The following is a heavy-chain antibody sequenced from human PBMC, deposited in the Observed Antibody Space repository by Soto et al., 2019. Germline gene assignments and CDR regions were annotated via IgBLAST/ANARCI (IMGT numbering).Heavy chain of an antibody. J-gene: IGHJ3*02. CDR2: ISSGGSAI. CDR1: GFTFSDHY. CDR3: ARVKECSSSSCYARDAFDI. Sequence: PGVPLRLSYAACGFTFSDHYMNWIRQAPGKGLVRLSYISSGGSAIYYADSVKGRLTISRDNSKNSLYLQMNSLRPDDTALYYCARVKECSSSSCYARDAFDIWGHGTMVTVSS. V-gene: IGHV3-11*01. D-gene: IGHD2-2*01.